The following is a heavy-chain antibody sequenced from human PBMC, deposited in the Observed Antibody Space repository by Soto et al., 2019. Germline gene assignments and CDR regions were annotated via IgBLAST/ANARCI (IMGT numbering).Heavy chain of an antibody. Sequence: GASVKVSCKASGYTFTNYGISWVRQAPGQGPEWMGRIIAINGKTKYARKFQGRVTMTADTSTSTAYMELSSLRSEDTAVYYCAREPGQYYFDYWGQGTLVTVSS. D-gene: IGHD6-19*01. J-gene: IGHJ4*02. CDR1: GYTFTNYG. CDR3: AREPGQYYFDY. CDR2: IIAINGKT. V-gene: IGHV1-18*04.